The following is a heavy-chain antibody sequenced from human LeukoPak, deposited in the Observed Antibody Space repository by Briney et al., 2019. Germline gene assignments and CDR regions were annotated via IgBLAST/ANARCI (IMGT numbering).Heavy chain of an antibody. CDR1: LYTFTSYG. CDR2: IIPIFGTP. V-gene: IGHV1-69*13. Sequence: GASVKVSCKASLYTFTSYGISWVRQAPGQGLEWMGGIIPIFGTPNYAQKFQGRVTISADESTSTVYMELSSLRSEDTPVFYCARDEIAVAGFGTFDYWGQGTLVTVSS. D-gene: IGHD6-19*01. CDR3: ARDEIAVAGFGTFDY. J-gene: IGHJ4*02.